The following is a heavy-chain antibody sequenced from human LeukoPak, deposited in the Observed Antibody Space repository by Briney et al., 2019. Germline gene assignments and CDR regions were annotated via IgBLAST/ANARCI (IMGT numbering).Heavy chain of an antibody. CDR2: LSAYNGNT. Sequence: ASVKVSCKASGYTFTSYGISWVRQAPGQGLEWMGWLSAYNGNTNYAQKLQGRVTMTTDTSTSTAYMELRSLRSDDTAVYYCARVFDYGGNSWFDPWGQGTLVTVSS. J-gene: IGHJ5*02. D-gene: IGHD4-23*01. CDR1: GYTFTSYG. V-gene: IGHV1-18*01. CDR3: ARVFDYGGNSWFDP.